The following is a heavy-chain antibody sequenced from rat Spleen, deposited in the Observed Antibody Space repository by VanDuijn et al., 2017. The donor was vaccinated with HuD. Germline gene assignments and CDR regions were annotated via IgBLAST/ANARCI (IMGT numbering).Heavy chain of an antibody. CDR2: ISYDGSST. CDR1: GFTFNNYW. Sequence: EVQLVESGGGLVQPGRSLKLSCVASGFTFNNYWMTWIRQAPTKGLEWVATISYDGSSTFHRDSVKGRFTISRDNAKSTLYLQMDSLRSEDTATYYCARQNWPYYFDYWGQGVMVTVSS. V-gene: IGHV5-29*01. J-gene: IGHJ2*01. D-gene: IGHD3-6*01. CDR3: ARQNWPYYFDY.